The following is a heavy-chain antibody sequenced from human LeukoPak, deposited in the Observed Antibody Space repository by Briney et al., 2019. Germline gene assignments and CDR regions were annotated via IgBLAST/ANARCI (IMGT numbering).Heavy chain of an antibody. J-gene: IGHJ4*02. CDR1: GYTLTELS. CDR3: ATNIAAAGYRTLGQFDY. D-gene: IGHD6-13*01. Sequence: GASVKVSCKVSGYTLTELSMHWVRQAPGKGLEWMGGFDPEDGETIYAQKFQGRVTMTEDTSTDTAYMELSSLRSEDTAVYYCATNIAAAGYRTLGQFDYWGQGTLVTVSS. V-gene: IGHV1-24*01. CDR2: FDPEDGET.